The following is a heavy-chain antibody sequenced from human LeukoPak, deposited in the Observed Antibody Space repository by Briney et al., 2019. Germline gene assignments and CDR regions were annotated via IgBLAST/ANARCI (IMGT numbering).Heavy chain of an antibody. V-gene: IGHV3-23*01. CDR2: ISGSGGST. J-gene: IGHJ4*02. D-gene: IGHD3-22*01. CDR1: GFTFSSYA. CDR3: ARHYDSSGYYTGDY. Sequence: PGGSLRLSCAASGFTFSSYAMSWVRQAPGKGLEWVSAISGSGGSTYYADSVKGRFTISRDNSKNTLYLQMNSLRAEDTAVYYCARHYDSSGYYTGDYWGQGTLVTVSS.